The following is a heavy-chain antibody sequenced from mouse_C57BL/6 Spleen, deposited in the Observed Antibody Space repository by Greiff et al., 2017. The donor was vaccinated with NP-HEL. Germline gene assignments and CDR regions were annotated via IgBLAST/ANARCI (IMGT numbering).Heavy chain of an antibody. V-gene: IGHV3-1*01. CDR2: ISYSGST. CDR1: GYSITSGYD. D-gene: IGHD1-1*01. CDR3: ASSITTVFDY. Sequence: EVQLQQSGPGMVKPSQSLSLTCTVTGYSITSGYDWHWIRHFPGNKLEWMGYISYSGSTNYNPSLKSRISITHDTSKNHFFLKLNSVTTEDTATYYCASSITTVFDYWGQGTTLTVSS. J-gene: IGHJ2*01.